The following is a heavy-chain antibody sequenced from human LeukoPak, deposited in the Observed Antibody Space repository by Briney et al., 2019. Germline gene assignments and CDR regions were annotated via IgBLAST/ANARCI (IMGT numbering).Heavy chain of an antibody. Sequence: PGGSLRLSCAASGVTLNSYGIHWVRQAPGKGLEWVAFIRFDGSNNYYADSVKGRFTISRDNSKNTLYLQMNSLRAEDTAVYYCAKDGGGYYPYYYYYMDVWGKGTTVTISS. J-gene: IGHJ6*03. V-gene: IGHV3-30*02. CDR2: IRFDGSNN. D-gene: IGHD3-22*01. CDR3: AKDGGGYYPYYYYYMDV. CDR1: GVTLNSYG.